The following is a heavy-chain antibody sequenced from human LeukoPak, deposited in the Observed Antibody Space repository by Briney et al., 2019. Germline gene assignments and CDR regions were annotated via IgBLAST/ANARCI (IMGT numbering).Heavy chain of an antibody. J-gene: IGHJ6*02. V-gene: IGHV3-23*01. CDR1: GFTFSSYA. Sequence: PGGSLRLSCAASGFTFSSYAMSWVRQAPGKGLEWVSAISGSGGSTYYADSVKGRFTISRDNSKNTLYLQMNSLGAEDTAVYYCAKSEIVVVPAAILANYYYYGMDVWGQGTTVTVSS. D-gene: IGHD2-2*01. CDR2: ISGSGGST. CDR3: AKSEIVVVPAAILANYYYYGMDV.